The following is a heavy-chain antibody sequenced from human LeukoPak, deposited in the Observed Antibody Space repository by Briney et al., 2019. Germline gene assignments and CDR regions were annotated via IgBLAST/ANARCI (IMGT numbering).Heavy chain of an antibody. CDR3: ASFDNCSSTSCRGGNFDY. CDR2: INHSGST. Sequence: KTSETLSLTCAVYGGSFSGYYWSWIRQPPGKGLEWIGEINHSGSTNYNPSLKSRVTISVDTSKNQFSLKLSSVTAADTAVYYCASFDNCSSTSCRGGNFDYWGQGTLVTVSS. D-gene: IGHD2-2*01. CDR1: GGSFSGYY. V-gene: IGHV4-34*01. J-gene: IGHJ4*02.